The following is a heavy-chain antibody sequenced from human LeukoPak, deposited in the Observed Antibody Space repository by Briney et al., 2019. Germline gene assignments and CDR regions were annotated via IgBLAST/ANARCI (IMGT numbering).Heavy chain of an antibody. CDR3: ARPLRESGYFYFDY. CDR2: ITSGSSTI. V-gene: IGHV3-48*04. CDR1: GFTFDSYS. Sequence: GGSLRLSCAASGFTFDSYSMSWVRQAPGKGLEWVSYITSGSSTIYYPDSVKGRSTISRDNAKNSLYLQMNSLRAEDTAIYYCARPLRESGYFYFDYWGQGTLVTVSS. J-gene: IGHJ4*02. D-gene: IGHD3-3*01.